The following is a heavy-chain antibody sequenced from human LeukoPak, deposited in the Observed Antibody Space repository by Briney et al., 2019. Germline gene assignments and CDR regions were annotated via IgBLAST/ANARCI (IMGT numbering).Heavy chain of an antibody. CDR3: ARGAGSCSSTSCSLGY. J-gene: IGHJ4*02. Sequence: ASVKVSCKASGGTFSSYAINWVRQATGQGLEWMGWMNPNSGNTGYAQKFQGRVTITRNTSISTAYMELSSLRSEDTAVYYCARGAGSCSSTSCSLGYWGQGTLVTVSS. CDR2: MNPNSGNT. V-gene: IGHV1-8*03. CDR1: GGTFSSYA. D-gene: IGHD2-2*01.